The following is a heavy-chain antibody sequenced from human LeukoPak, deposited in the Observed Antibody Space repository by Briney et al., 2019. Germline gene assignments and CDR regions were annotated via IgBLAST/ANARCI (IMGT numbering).Heavy chain of an antibody. CDR1: GDSINSLDL. CDR3: AREQQLVDAFDI. Sequence: PSETLSLTCTVSGDSINSLDLWSWVRQPPGKGLEWIGEMYLSGTTHSNPSVKSRVTISIDKSKNQFFLNLSSVTAADTAVYYCAREQQLVDAFDIWGQGTMVTVSS. D-gene: IGHD6-13*01. CDR2: MYLSGTT. V-gene: IGHV4-4*02. J-gene: IGHJ3*02.